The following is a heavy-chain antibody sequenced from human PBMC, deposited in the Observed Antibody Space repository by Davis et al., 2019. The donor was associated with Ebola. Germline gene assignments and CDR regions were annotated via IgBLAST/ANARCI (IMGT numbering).Heavy chain of an antibody. J-gene: IGHJ4*02. CDR1: GFTFSSYS. D-gene: IGHD2-15*01. V-gene: IGHV3-21*05. CDR3: ARVEGGGYCSGGSCYSHYYFDY. Sequence: GGSLRLSCAASGFTFSSYSMNWVRQAPGKGLEWVSYISSSSSYIYYADSVKGRFTIPRDNSKNTLYLQMNSLRAEDTAVYYWARVEGGGYCSGGSCYSHYYFDYWGQGTLVTVSS. CDR2: ISSSSSYI.